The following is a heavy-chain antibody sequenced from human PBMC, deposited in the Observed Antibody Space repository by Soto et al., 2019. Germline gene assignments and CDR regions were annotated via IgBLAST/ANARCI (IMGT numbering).Heavy chain of an antibody. Sequence: QLQLQESGSGLVKPSQTLSLTCAVSGGSISSGGYSWSWIRQPPGKGLVWIGYIYHSGSTYYNQSLKSRVTISVDRSKNQFALELSSGTAADTAVYYCARGDSGGALDIWGQGTMVTVSS. J-gene: IGHJ3*02. D-gene: IGHD2-15*01. CDR3: ARGDSGGALDI. CDR2: IYHSGST. CDR1: GGSISSGGYS. V-gene: IGHV4-30-2*01.